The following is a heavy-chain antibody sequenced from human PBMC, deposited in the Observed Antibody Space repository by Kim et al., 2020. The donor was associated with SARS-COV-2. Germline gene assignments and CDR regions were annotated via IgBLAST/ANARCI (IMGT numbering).Heavy chain of an antibody. D-gene: IGHD5-18*01. Sequence: SETLSLTCAVSGGPLIDYYWSWIRQPPGKGLEWIGEINHSGSTKYNPSLKSRVTISVDTSKNQFSLRLSPVTAADTAVYYCARRGGYRYAYNHWGQGTL. CDR3: ARRGGYRYAYNH. J-gene: IGHJ5*02. CDR2: INHSGST. CDR1: GGPLIDYY. V-gene: IGHV4-34*01.